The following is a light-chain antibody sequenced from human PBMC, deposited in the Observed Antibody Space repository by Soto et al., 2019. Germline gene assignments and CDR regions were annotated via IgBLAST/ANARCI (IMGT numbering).Light chain of an antibody. Sequence: QSALTQPASVSGSPGQSITISCAGTMRDVGGYNLVSWYQQHPGRAPQLILYEVRNRPSGISFRFSGSKSGNTASLTISGLQAEDEADYYCSSYAGTYNLVFGGGTKVTVL. CDR2: EVR. CDR1: MRDVGGYNL. CDR3: SSYAGTYNLV. J-gene: IGLJ3*02. V-gene: IGLV2-14*01.